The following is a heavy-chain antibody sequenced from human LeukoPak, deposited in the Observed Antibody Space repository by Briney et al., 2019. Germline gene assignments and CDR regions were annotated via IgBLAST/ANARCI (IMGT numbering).Heavy chain of an antibody. J-gene: IGHJ6*02. CDR3: ARGGDILTGLTYYYYGMDV. Sequence: ETLSLTCAVYGGSFSGYYWSWIRQPPGKGREWIGEINHSGSTNYNPSLKSRVTISVDTSKNQFSLKLSSVTAADTAVYYCARGGDILTGLTYYYYGMDVWGQGTTVTVSS. CDR1: GGSFSGYY. CDR2: INHSGST. V-gene: IGHV4-34*01. D-gene: IGHD3-9*01.